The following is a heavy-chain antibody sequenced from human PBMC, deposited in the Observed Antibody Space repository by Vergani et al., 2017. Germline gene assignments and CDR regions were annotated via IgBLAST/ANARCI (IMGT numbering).Heavy chain of an antibody. D-gene: IGHD3-10*01. CDR3: ARDMKGSSGSRPGGTNSRRNYYYYYGMDV. CDR1: GFTFRSYS. V-gene: IGHV3-21*01. J-gene: IGHJ6*02. Sequence: EVQLVESGGGLVKPGGSLRLSCAASGFTFRSYSMNWVRQAPGKGLEWVSSISSSSSYIYYADSVKGRFTISRDNAKNSLYLQMNSLRAEDTAVYYCARDMKGSSGSRPGGTNSRRNYYYYYGMDVGGQGTTVTVSS. CDR2: ISSSSSYI.